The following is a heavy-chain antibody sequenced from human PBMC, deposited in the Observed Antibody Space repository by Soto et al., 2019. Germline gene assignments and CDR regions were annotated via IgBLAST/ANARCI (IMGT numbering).Heavy chain of an antibody. Sequence: GASVKVSCKASGGTFSSYAISWVRQAPGQGLEWMGGIIPIFGTANYAQKFQGRVTITADESTSTAYMGLSSLRSEDTAVYYCARATGDPGSYYFDYWGQGTLVTVS. CDR3: ARATGDPGSYYFDY. CDR1: GGTFSSYA. CDR2: IIPIFGTA. J-gene: IGHJ4*02. V-gene: IGHV1-69*13. D-gene: IGHD2-21*02.